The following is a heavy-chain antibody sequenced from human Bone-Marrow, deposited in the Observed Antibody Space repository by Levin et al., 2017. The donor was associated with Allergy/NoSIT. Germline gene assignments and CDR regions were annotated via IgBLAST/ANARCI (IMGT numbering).Heavy chain of an antibody. CDR2: INHSGST. J-gene: IGHJ5*02. CDR3: ARAQRTYCSSTSCLIGGWFDP. Sequence: SETLSLTCAVYGGSFSGYYWSWIRQPPGKGLEWIGEINHSGSTNYNPSLKSRVTISVDTSKNQFSLKLSSVTAADTAVYYCARAQRTYCSSTSCLIGGWFDPWGQGTLVTVSS. D-gene: IGHD2-2*01. V-gene: IGHV4-34*01. CDR1: GGSFSGYY.